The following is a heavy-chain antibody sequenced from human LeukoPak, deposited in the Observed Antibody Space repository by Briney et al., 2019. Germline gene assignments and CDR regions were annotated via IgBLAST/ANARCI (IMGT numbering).Heavy chain of an antibody. J-gene: IGHJ6*03. D-gene: IGHD2-15*01. CDR2: ISAYNGNT. Sequence: GASVKVSCKASGYTFTSYGISWVRQAPGQGLEWMGWISAYNGNTNYAQKLQGRVTMTTDTSTSTAYMELRSLRSDDTAVYYCARTGVAATRGYYYYYYMDVWGKGTTVTVSS. CDR3: ARTGVAATRGYYYYYYMDV. CDR1: GYTFTSYG. V-gene: IGHV1-18*01.